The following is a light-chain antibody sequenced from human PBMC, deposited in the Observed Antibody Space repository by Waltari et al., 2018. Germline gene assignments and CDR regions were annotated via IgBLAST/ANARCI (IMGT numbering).Light chain of an antibody. V-gene: IGKV3-20*01. CDR3: QHYVRLPAT. CDR2: GAS. J-gene: IGKJ1*01. CDR1: QSVGGT. Sequence: IVLTQSPGTLSLSPGERATLSCRASQSVGGTLAWYQQKPGQAPRLLMYGASIRAPGTPDRFSGTGSGTDFSLTSSRLEPEDFAVYYCQHYVRLPATFGQGTKVEIK.